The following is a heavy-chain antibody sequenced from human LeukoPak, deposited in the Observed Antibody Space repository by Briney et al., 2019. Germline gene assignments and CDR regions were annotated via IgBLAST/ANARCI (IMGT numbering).Heavy chain of an antibody. Sequence: GRSLILSCAASGFTFSSYAMHWVRQAPGKGLEWVAVISYDGSNKYYADSVKGRFTISRDNSKNTLYLQMNSLRAEDTAVYYCARGLGTMVRGPRRYYGMDVWGQGTTVTVSS. J-gene: IGHJ6*02. CDR1: GFTFSSYA. V-gene: IGHV3-30-3*01. CDR2: ISYDGSNK. CDR3: ARGLGTMVRGPRRYYGMDV. D-gene: IGHD3-10*01.